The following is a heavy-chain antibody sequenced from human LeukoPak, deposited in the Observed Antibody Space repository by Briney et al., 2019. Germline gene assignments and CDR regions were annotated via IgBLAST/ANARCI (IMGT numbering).Heavy chain of an antibody. CDR1: GFTFGDYA. CDR3: ARTKGIAVAGTVY. V-gene: IGHV3-23*01. D-gene: IGHD6-19*01. Sequence: AGGSLRLSCTASGFTFGDYAMIWVRQAPGKGLEWVSAISGSGSSTYYADSVKGRFTISRDNSKNTLYLQMNSLRAEDTAVYYCARTKGIAVAGTVYWGQGTLVTVSS. J-gene: IGHJ4*02. CDR2: ISGSGSST.